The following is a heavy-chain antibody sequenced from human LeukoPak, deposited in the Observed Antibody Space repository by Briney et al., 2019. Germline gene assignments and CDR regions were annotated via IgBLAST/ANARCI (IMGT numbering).Heavy chain of an antibody. J-gene: IGHJ4*02. CDR1: GGSISSYY. V-gene: IGHV4-4*07. CDR2: IYTSGST. Sequence: PSETLSLTCTVSGGSISSYYWSWIRQPAGKGLEWIGRIYTSGSTNYNPSLKSRVTMSVDTSKNQFSLKLNSVAAADTAVYYCARDYCSGGSCYLLDYWGQGTRVTVSS. D-gene: IGHD2-15*01. CDR3: ARDYCSGGSCYLLDY.